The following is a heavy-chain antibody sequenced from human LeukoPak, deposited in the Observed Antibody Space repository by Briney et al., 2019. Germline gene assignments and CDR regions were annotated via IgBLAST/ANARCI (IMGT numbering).Heavy chain of an antibody. CDR3: ARPPRGSSPSKDWIDP. D-gene: IGHD6-6*01. CDR1: GGSFSGYY. J-gene: IGHJ5*02. V-gene: IGHV4-34*01. Sequence: SETLSLTCTVYGGSFSGYYWSWIRQPPGKGLEWIGEINHSGSTNYNPSLKSRVTISVDTSKNQFSLKLSSVTAADTAVYYCARPPRGSSPSKDWIDPWGQGTLVTVSS. CDR2: INHSGST.